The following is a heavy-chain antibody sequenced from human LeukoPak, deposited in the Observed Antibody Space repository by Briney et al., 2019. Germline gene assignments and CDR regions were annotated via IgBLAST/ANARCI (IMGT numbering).Heavy chain of an antibody. Sequence: SETLSLTCDVSGYSISSGYYWGWIRQPPGKGLEWIGSIYHSGSTYYNPSLKSRVTISVDTSKNQFSLKLSSVTAADTAVYYCARDSGSGWPIDYWGQGTLVTVSS. V-gene: IGHV4-38-2*02. D-gene: IGHD6-19*01. CDR2: IYHSGST. CDR3: ARDSGSGWPIDY. J-gene: IGHJ4*02. CDR1: GYSISSGYY.